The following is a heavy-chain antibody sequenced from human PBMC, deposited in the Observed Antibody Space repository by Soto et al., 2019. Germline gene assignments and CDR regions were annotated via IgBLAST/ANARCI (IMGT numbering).Heavy chain of an antibody. CDR2: ISSSSSYI. Sequence: VQLVESGGGLVKPGGSLRFSCAASGFTFSSYSMNWVRQAPGKGLEWVSSISSSSSYIYYADSVKGRFTISRDNAKNSLYLQMNSLRAEDTAVYYCARRAYGRFGFDYWGQGTLVTVSS. CDR3: ARRAYGRFGFDY. J-gene: IGHJ4*02. V-gene: IGHV3-21*01. CDR1: GFTFSSYS. D-gene: IGHD3-10*01.